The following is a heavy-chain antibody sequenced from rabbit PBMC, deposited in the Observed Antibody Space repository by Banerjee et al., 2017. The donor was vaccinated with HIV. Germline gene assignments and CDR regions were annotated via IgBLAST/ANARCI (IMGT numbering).Heavy chain of an antibody. J-gene: IGHJ4*01. CDR2: IYAGSSGTT. CDR3: ARDDAGSNGFYFNL. Sequence: EESGGDLVKPEGSLTLTCTASGFSFSSSYWICWVRQAPGKGLEWIACIYAGSSGTTYYASWAKGRFTISKTSSTTVTLQMTSLTAADTATYFCARDDAGSNGFYFNLWAQGPSSPS. D-gene: IGHD4-2*01. V-gene: IGHV1S45*01. CDR1: GFSFSSSYW.